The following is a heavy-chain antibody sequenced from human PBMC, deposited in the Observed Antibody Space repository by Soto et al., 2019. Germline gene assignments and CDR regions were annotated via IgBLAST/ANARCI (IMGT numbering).Heavy chain of an antibody. CDR1: GGTFSSYT. CDR2: IIPNRGIA. D-gene: IGHD6-19*01. J-gene: IGHJ1*01. V-gene: IGHV1-69*02. CDR3: ARTPGIAVAGTGAECFQH. Sequence: QVQLVQSGAEVKKPGSSVKVSCKASGGTFSSYTISWVRQAPGQGLEWMGRIIPNRGIANYAQKFQGRVTITADKSTSTAYMELRSLRSEDMAVYYRARTPGIAVAGTGAECFQHLGEGRLVTVS.